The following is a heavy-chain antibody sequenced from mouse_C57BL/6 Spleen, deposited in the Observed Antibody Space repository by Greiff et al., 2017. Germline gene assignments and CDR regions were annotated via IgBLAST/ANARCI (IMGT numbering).Heavy chain of an antibody. Sequence: EVQLVESGGGLVKPGGSLKLSCAASGFTFSSYAMSWVRQTPEKRLEWVATISDGGSYTYYPDNVKGRFTISRDNAKNNLYLQMSHLKSEDTAMYYCARDRGGIYDGYFYYFDYWGQGTTLTVSS. D-gene: IGHD2-3*01. V-gene: IGHV5-4*01. J-gene: IGHJ2*01. CDR2: ISDGGSYT. CDR1: GFTFSSYA. CDR3: ARDRGGIYDGYFYYFDY.